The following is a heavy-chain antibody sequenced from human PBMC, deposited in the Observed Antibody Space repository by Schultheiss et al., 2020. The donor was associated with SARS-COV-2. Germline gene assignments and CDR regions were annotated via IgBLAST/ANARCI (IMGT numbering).Heavy chain of an antibody. CDR3: ARGNDFVYFFDS. Sequence: SQTLSLTCAVSGGSISSGGYSWSWIRQPPGKGLEWIGYIHYDGSTDYNPSLKSRLTLSVDSSENQFSLKLTSLTAADTAIYYCARGNDFVYFFDSWGQGTLVTVSS. V-gene: IGHV4-30-2*05. CDR2: IHYDGST. D-gene: IGHD3-3*01. J-gene: IGHJ4*02. CDR1: GGSISSGGYS.